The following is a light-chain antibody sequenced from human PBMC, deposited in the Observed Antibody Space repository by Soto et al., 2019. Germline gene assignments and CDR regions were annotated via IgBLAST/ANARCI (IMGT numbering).Light chain of an antibody. CDR1: QSISRY. Sequence: DIQMTQSPSSLSASVGDRVTITCRASQSISRYLNWYQQKPGKAPKLLIYAASSLQSGVPSRFSGSGSGTEFTLPISSLQHEDFATYYCQQSYSKAFGQGTKVEIK. J-gene: IGKJ1*01. CDR3: QQSYSKA. V-gene: IGKV1-39*01. CDR2: AAS.